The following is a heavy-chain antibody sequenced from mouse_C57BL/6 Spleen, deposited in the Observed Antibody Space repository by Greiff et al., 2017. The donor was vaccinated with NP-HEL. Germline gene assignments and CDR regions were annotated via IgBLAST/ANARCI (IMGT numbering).Heavy chain of an antibody. CDR3: TRPYGKMAMDY. D-gene: IGHD2-1*01. J-gene: IGHJ4*01. Sequence: EVKVVESGEGLVKPGGSLKLSCAASGFTFSSYAMSWVRQTPEKRLEWVAYISSGGDYIYYADTVKGRFTISRDNARNTLYLQMSSLKSEDTAMYYCTRPYGKMAMDYWGQGTSVTVSS. CDR2: ISSGGDYI. CDR1: GFTFSSYA. V-gene: IGHV5-9-1*02.